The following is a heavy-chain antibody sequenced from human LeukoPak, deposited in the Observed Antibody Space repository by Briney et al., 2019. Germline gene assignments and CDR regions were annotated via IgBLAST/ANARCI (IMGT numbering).Heavy chain of an antibody. CDR2: INAGNGNT. V-gene: IGHV1-3*01. J-gene: IGHJ4*02. CDR1: GYTFTSYA. D-gene: IGHD3-10*01. Sequence: GASVKVSCKASGYTFTSYAMHWVRQAPGQRLEWMGWINAGNGNTKYSQKFQGRVTITRDTSASTAYMELSSLRSEDTAVYYCARYARITMVRGVYYFDYWGQGTLVTVSS. CDR3: ARYARITMVRGVYYFDY.